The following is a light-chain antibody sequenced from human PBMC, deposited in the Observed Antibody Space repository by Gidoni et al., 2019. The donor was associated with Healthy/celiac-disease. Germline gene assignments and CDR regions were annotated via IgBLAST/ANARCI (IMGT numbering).Light chain of an antibody. CDR3: QQLNSLFT. Sequence: DFQLTQSPSFLSASVGDRVTITCRASQGISSYLAWYQQKPVKAPKLLLYAAATLQSGVPSRFSGSGSGTEFTLTISRLQPEDFATYYCQQLNSLFTFGPGTKVDIK. CDR2: AAA. CDR1: QGISSY. J-gene: IGKJ3*01. V-gene: IGKV1-9*01.